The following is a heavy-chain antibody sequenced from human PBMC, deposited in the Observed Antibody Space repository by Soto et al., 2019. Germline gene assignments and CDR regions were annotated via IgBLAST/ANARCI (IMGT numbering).Heavy chain of an antibody. CDR2: ISYDGRNK. Sequence: QVQLVESGGGVVQPGRSLRLSCAASGFTFSGHGMHWVRQAPGNGLEWVAVISYDGRNKYYADSVKGRFTISRDNSKNTLYLQMNSLRAEDTAVYYCAKDLDSSGLYYFDYWGQGTLVTVSS. J-gene: IGHJ4*02. CDR3: AKDLDSSGLYYFDY. CDR1: GFTFSGHG. V-gene: IGHV3-30*18. D-gene: IGHD3-22*01.